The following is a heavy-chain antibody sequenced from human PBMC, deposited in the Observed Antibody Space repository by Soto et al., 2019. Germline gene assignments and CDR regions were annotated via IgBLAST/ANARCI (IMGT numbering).Heavy chain of an antibody. Sequence: KPSETLSLTCADSDSSNSSDCWSWIRQPPGKGLEWIGYIYYSGSTNYNPSLRSRVTISVDTSKNQFSLKLSSVTAADTAVYYCARSTYYYDSSGSSQPGWFDPWGQGTLVTVSS. V-gene: IGHV4-59*12. CDR2: IYYSGST. CDR3: ARSTYYYDSSGSSQPGWFDP. CDR1: DSSNSSDC. J-gene: IGHJ5*02. D-gene: IGHD3-22*01.